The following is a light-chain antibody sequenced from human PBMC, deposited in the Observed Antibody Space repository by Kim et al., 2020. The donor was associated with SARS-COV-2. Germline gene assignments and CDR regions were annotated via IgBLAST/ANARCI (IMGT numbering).Light chain of an antibody. V-gene: IGKV1-5*03. CDR3: QQYNNYPGT. CDR1: QSISSW. CDR2: KAS. Sequence: DIQMTQSPSTLSASVGDRVTITCRASQSISSWLAWYQQKPGKAPKLLIYKASTLESGVPSRFSGSGSGTEFTLTISSLQPDDFATYYCQQYNNYPGTFGQGTKWRS. J-gene: IGKJ2*02.